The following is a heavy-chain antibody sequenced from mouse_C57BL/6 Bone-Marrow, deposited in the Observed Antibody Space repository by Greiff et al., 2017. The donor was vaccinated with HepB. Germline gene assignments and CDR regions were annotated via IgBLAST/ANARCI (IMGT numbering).Heavy chain of an antibody. CDR1: GYSITSGYY. J-gene: IGHJ2*01. Sequence: EVKLQESGPGLVKPSQSLSLTCSVTGYSITSGYYWNWIRQFPGNKLEWMGYISYDGSNNYNPSLKNRISITRDTSKNQFFLKLNSVTTEDTATYYCARDLSLGYYFDYWGQGTTLTVSS. CDR3: ARDLSLGYYFDY. V-gene: IGHV3-6*01. D-gene: IGHD3-3*01. CDR2: ISYDGSN.